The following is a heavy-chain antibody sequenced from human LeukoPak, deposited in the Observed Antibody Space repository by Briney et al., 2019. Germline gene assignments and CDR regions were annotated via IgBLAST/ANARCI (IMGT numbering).Heavy chain of an antibody. Sequence: PGGSLRLSCAASGFTFSGSAMHWVRQASGKGLEWVGRIRSKANSYATAYDASVKGRFTISRDDSKNTAYLQMNSLKTEDTAVYYCTRHYRRFDAFDIWGQGTMVTVSS. CDR2: IRSKANSYAT. CDR1: GFTFSGSA. V-gene: IGHV3-73*01. J-gene: IGHJ3*02. D-gene: IGHD4-11*01. CDR3: TRHYRRFDAFDI.